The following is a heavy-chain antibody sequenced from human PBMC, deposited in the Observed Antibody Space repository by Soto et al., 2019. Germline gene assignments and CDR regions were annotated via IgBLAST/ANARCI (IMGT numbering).Heavy chain of an antibody. J-gene: IGHJ3*02. V-gene: IGHV3-21*01. CDR1: GFTFSSYS. CDR3: ARDLYYDILTGSDAFDI. CDR2: ISSSSYI. D-gene: IGHD3-9*01. Sequence: GGSLRLSCAASGFTFSSYSVNWVRQAPGKGLEWVSSISSSSYIYYADSVKGRFTISRDNAKNSLYLQMNSLRAEDTAVYYCARDLYYDILTGSDAFDIWGQGTMVTVSS.